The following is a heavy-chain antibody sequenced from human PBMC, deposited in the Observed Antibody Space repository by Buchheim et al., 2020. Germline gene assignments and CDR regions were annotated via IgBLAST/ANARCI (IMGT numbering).Heavy chain of an antibody. D-gene: IGHD6-19*01. V-gene: IGHV3-33*01. CDR2: IWHDGSNT. CDR3: TRDPPYSGWSFDY. J-gene: IGHJ4*02. CDR1: GFTFSTHA. Sequence: VQLLESGGGLVQPGGSLRLSCAASGFTFSTHAMHWVRQAPGKGLEWVTMIWHDGSNTHYAESVRGRFTISRDNSRDTVYLQMNSLRVEDTAVYYCTRDPPYSGWSFDYWGQGTL.